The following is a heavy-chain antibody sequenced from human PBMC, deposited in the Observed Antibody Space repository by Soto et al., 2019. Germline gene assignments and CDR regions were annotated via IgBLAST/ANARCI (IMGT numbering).Heavy chain of an antibody. V-gene: IGHV4-4*07. J-gene: IGHJ3*02. D-gene: IGHD3-10*01. CDR3: ARAPYYGSGSYYNDDAFDI. Sequence: SETLSLTCTVSGGSISSYYWSWIRQPAGKGLEWIGRIYTSGSTNYNPSLKSRVTMSVDTSKNQFSLKLSSVTAADTAVYYCARAPYYGSGSYYNDDAFDIWGQGTMVTVSS. CDR2: IYTSGST. CDR1: GGSISSYY.